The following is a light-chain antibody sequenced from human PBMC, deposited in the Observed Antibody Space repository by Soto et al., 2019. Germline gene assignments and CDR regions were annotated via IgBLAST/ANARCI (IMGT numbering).Light chain of an antibody. V-gene: IGLV2-14*01. Sequence: QSALTQPASVSGSPGQSITISCTGTSSDVGGYNYVSWYQHHPGKAPKLMIYEVSNRPSGVSYRFSGSKSGNRASLTISGLQAEDDADSYCSSYTRNTTYVFGTGTKLTVL. J-gene: IGLJ1*01. CDR1: SSDVGGYNY. CDR2: EVS. CDR3: SSYTRNTTYV.